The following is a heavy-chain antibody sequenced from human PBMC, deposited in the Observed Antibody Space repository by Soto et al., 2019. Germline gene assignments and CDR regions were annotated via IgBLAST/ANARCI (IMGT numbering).Heavy chain of an antibody. D-gene: IGHD3-16*02. J-gene: IGHJ4*02. V-gene: IGHV3-48*02. CDR1: EFTFSSFN. Sequence: EVQLVESGGGLVQPGESLGLSCAASEFTFSSFNMHWVRQAPGKGLAWVSYISASSTTVYYGDSVKGRFTISRDNAKNSLYLQMNSLRDEDTAVYYCARIYRRDGNKYADYWGQGTLVTVSS. CDR2: ISASSTTV. CDR3: ARIYRRDGNKYADY.